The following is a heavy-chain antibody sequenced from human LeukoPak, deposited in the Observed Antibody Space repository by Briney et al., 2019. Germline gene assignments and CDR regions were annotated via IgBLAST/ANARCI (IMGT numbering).Heavy chain of an antibody. CDR3: ATLQDTAMVKSFYYYYYMDV. CDR1: GDSISSGNYY. Sequence: SETLSLTCTVSGDSISSGNYYWTWIRQPPGKGLEWIGSIYHSGSTYYNPSLKSRVTISVDTSKNQFSLKLSSVTAADTAVYYCATLQDTAMVKSFYYYYYMDVWGKGTTVTVSS. J-gene: IGHJ6*03. CDR2: IYHSGST. D-gene: IGHD5-18*01. V-gene: IGHV4-38-2*02.